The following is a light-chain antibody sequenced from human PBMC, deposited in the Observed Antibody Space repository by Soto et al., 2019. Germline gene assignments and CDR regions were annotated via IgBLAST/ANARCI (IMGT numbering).Light chain of an antibody. J-gene: IGKJ5*01. CDR2: GAF. Sequence: EISMTQSPATLSLSPGERATLSCRASPSVTNYLAWYQQKPGQAPRLVIYGAFNRATGIPARFSGSGSGTDFTLTISSLEPEDFAVYYCQQRNIWPPVTFGQGTRLEIK. CDR3: QQRNIWPPVT. CDR1: PSVTNY. V-gene: IGKV3-11*01.